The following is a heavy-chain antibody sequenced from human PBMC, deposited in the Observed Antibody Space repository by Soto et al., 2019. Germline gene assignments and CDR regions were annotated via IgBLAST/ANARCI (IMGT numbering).Heavy chain of an antibody. D-gene: IGHD5-12*01. CDR2: INPSGGST. CDR3: ARSGDAEYSGYTADY. J-gene: IGHJ4*02. CDR1: GYTFTSYY. Sequence: QVQLVQSGAEVKKPGASVKVSCKASGYTFTSYYMHWVRQAPGQGLEWMGIINPSGGSTSYAQKFQGRVTMTRDTSTSTVYMELSSLRSEDTAVYYCARSGDAEYSGYTADYWGQGTLVTVSS. V-gene: IGHV1-46*03.